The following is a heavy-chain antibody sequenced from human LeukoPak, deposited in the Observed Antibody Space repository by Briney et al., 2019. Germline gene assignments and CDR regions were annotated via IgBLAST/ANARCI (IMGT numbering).Heavy chain of an antibody. J-gene: IGHJ5*02. D-gene: IGHD3/OR15-3a*01. Sequence: SETLSLTCEVNGGSFNGYHWTWIRQSPGKGLEWIGEINDSGSPIYSPSPRSRLTISVDTSKNQFSVTLTSVTVADTAVYYCARQEIGLRSFDPWGQGTLTVSS. CDR3: ARQEIGLRSFDP. CDR1: GGSFNGYH. CDR2: INDSGSP. V-gene: IGHV4-34*01.